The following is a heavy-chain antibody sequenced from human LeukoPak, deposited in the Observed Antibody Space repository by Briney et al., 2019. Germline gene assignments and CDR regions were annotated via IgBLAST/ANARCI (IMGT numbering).Heavy chain of an antibody. V-gene: IGHV3-30-3*01. J-gene: IGHJ4*02. D-gene: IGHD3-10*01. Sequence: PGGSLRLSCAASGFTFSSYAMHWVRQAPGKGLEWVAVISYDGSNKYYADSVKGRFTISRDNAKNTVYLQMNSLRTEDTAVYFCGRINYNGDYWGRGTLVTVSS. CDR2: ISYDGSNK. CDR1: GFTFSSYA. CDR3: GRINYNGDY.